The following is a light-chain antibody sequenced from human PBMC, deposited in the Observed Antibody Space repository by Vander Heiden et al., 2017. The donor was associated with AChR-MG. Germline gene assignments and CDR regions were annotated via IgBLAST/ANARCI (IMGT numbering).Light chain of an antibody. CDR3: QQYKNWPSIT. J-gene: IGKJ5*01. CDR2: GAS. CDR1: QSVSSN. Sequence: EIVMTQSPATLSVSPGERATLSCRASQSVSSNLAWYQQRPGQAPRLLIYGASTRATGLPARFSGSGFGTEFTLTISSRQSEDFVVYYCQQYKNWPSITFGQGTRLDIK. V-gene: IGKV3-15*01.